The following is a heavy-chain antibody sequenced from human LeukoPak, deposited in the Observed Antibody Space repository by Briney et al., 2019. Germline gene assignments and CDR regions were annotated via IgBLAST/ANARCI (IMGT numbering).Heavy chain of an antibody. Sequence: ASVKVSCKASGYTFTSYGISWVRQAPGQGLEGMGWISAYNGNTNYAQKLQGRVTMTTDTSTSTAYMELRSLRSDDTAVYYCARYYYGSGSYYNTWFDPWGQGTLVTVSS. CDR3: ARYYYGSGSYYNTWFDP. CDR1: GYTFTSYG. CDR2: ISAYNGNT. J-gene: IGHJ5*02. V-gene: IGHV1-18*01. D-gene: IGHD3-10*01.